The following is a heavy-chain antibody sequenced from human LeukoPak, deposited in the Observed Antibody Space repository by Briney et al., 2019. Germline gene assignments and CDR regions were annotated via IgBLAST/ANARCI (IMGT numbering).Heavy chain of an antibody. CDR2: ISGDGGNT. Sequence: GGSLRLSCAASGFTFSSYAMTWVRQAPGKGLDWVSFISGDGGNTYYADSVKGRFTISRDNSKNTLFLQMNSLRAEDTAVYYCARGRDGYNYGYWGQGTLVTVSS. V-gene: IGHV3-23*01. J-gene: IGHJ4*02. CDR1: GFTFSSYA. CDR3: ARGRDGYNYGY. D-gene: IGHD5-24*01.